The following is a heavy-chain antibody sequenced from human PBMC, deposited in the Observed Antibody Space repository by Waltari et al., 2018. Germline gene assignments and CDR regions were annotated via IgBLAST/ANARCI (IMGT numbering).Heavy chain of an antibody. CDR1: GFDFHGYW. D-gene: IGHD3-9*01. J-gene: IGHJ4*02. V-gene: IGHV3-7*01. Sequence: EVQLVESGGGLVPPGEPLRLSCVASGFDFHGYWMGWFRQAPGKSLEWVANINDDGTKEFYVESLKGRVTISRDNAKNSVDLQTTSLRAEDTALYYCARSGLVSAFDYWGQGSLVTVAS. CDR2: INDDGTKE. CDR3: ARSGLVSAFDY.